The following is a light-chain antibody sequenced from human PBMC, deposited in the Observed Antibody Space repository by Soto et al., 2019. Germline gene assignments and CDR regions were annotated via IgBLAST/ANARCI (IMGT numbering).Light chain of an antibody. Sequence: QSALTQPPSASGSPGQSVTISCTGTTNDVGGYTYVSWYQQHPGKAPKLMIYEVSKRPSGVPDRFSGSRSGNTASLIVSGLQAEDEADYYCQSYDSSLSGVVFGGGTKLTVL. CDR2: EVS. J-gene: IGLJ2*01. CDR1: TNDVGGYTY. CDR3: QSYDSSLSGVV. V-gene: IGLV2-8*01.